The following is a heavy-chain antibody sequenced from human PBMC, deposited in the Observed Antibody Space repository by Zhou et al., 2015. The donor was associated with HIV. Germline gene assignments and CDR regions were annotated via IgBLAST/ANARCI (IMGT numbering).Heavy chain of an antibody. CDR1: GYTFTKYG. CDR3: ARNVVVDTNYFYYYLDV. CDR2: ISGDNDT. J-gene: IGHJ6*03. Sequence: QVQLVQSGAEVKKPGASVKVSCKASGYTFTKYGISWVRQAPGQGLEWMGWISGDNDTKYAQKFQGRVTMTTHTSTTTAYMEVRSLRADDTAVYYCARNVVVDTNYFYYYLDVWGTGTTVTVSS. V-gene: IGHV1-18*01. D-gene: IGHD2-15*01.